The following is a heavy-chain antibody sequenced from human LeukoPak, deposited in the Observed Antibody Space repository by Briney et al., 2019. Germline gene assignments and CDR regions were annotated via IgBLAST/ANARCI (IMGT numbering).Heavy chain of an antibody. CDR3: ARTHYGSGSHNWFDP. J-gene: IGHJ5*02. V-gene: IGHV4-61*01. CDR1: GGSVSSGSCY. Sequence: KPSETLSLTCTVSGGSVSSGSCYWSWIRQPPGKGLEWIGYIYYSGSTNYNPSLKSRVTISVDTSKNQFSLKLSSVTAADTAVYYCARTHYGSGSHNWFDPWGQGTLVTVSS. D-gene: IGHD3-10*01. CDR2: IYYSGST.